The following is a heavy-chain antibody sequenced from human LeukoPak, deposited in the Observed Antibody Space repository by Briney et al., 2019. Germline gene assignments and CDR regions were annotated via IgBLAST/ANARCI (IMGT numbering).Heavy chain of an antibody. CDR1: GFTFSSNY. Sequence: PGGSLRLSCGVSGFTFSSNYMSWVRQAPGKGLEWGSVIYGGGRTYNADSVKGRFTISTHNSKKTLYLQMNTLRAEDTAVYYCARCEGIATAGSFDSWGQGTLVTVSS. D-gene: IGHD6-13*01. V-gene: IGHV3-53*01. J-gene: IGHJ4*02. CDR2: IYGGGRT. CDR3: ARCEGIATAGSFDS.